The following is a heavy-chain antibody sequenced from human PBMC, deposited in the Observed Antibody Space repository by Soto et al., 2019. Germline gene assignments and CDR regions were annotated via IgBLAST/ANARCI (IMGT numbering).Heavy chain of an antibody. Sequence: SETLSLTCTASSGSFISYFWTWVRKSPGKGLQWIGYIHYSGNTNYNPSLKSRVIMSVDTSKNQFSLRLTSVTAADTAVYYCARMNQLAPKRNAFDIWGLGTMVTVSS. CDR1: SGSFISYF. CDR3: ARMNQLAPKRNAFDI. J-gene: IGHJ3*02. V-gene: IGHV4-59*01. D-gene: IGHD2-2*01. CDR2: IHYSGNT.